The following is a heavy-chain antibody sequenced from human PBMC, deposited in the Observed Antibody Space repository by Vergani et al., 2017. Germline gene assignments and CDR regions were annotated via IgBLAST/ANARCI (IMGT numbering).Heavy chain of an antibody. Sequence: QVQLVESGGGVVQPGRSLRLSCAASGFTFSSYGMHWVRQAPGKGLEWVAVIWYDGSNKYYADSVKGRFTISRDNSKNTLYLQMNSLRAEDTAVYYCAKEGARGPYFDYWGQGTLVTVSS. CDR3: AKEGARGPYFDY. J-gene: IGHJ4*02. CDR1: GFTFSSYG. CDR2: IWYDGSNK. D-gene: IGHD1-26*01. V-gene: IGHV3-33*06.